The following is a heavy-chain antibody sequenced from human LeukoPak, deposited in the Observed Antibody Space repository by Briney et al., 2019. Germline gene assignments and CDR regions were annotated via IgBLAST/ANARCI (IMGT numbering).Heavy chain of an antibody. D-gene: IGHD3-10*01. J-gene: IGHJ5*02. Sequence: PSETLSLTCAVYGGSFNGYYWSWIRQPPGKGLEWIGETNHSGSTNYNPSLKSRVTMSVDTYKNQVSLKLSSVTAADTAVYYCARGPGSGSYFARFDPWGQGTQVTVSS. CDR1: GGSFNGYY. V-gene: IGHV4-34*01. CDR2: TNHSGST. CDR3: ARGPGSGSYFARFDP.